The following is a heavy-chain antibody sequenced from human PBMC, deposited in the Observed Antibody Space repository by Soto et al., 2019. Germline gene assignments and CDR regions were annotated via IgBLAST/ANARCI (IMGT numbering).Heavy chain of an antibody. V-gene: IGHV4-59*08. CDR3: ARQHYYDSSGYYTWN. D-gene: IGHD3-22*01. J-gene: IGHJ4*02. CDR1: GGSISSYY. CDR2: IYYSGIT. Sequence: SETLSLTCTVSGGSISSYYWSWIRQPPGKGLEWIGYIYYSGITDYNPSLKSRVTISVDTSNNQFSLRLNSVTAADTAVYYCARQHYYDSSGYYTWNWGQGTLVTVSS.